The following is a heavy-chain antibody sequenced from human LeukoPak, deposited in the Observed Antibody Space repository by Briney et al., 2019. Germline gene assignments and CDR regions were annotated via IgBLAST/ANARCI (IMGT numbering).Heavy chain of an antibody. CDR2: IIPIFGTV. CDR1: GGTLGSYA. V-gene: IGHV1-69*06. D-gene: IGHD6-13*01. J-gene: IGHJ5*02. Sequence: ASVKVCCKAWGGTLGSYAISWVRQAPGQGLEWMGGIIPIFGTVNYAQKCQGRVTFTSEKSTSTPYMELSSLRPEATAVYYRARDPLNSSSWYSWFDPWGQGTLVTVSS. CDR3: ARDPLNSSSWYSWFDP.